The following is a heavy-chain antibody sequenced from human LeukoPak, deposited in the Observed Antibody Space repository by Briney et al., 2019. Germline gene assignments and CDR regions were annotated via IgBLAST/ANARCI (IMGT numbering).Heavy chain of an antibody. CDR1: GYTFTGYY. D-gene: IGHD3-22*01. CDR3: ARGYYDSSGYYGGYYYYYMDV. Sequence: ASVKVSCKASGYTFTGYYMHWVRQAPGQGLEWMGWINPNSGGTNYAQKFQGRVTMTRDTSISTAYMELSRLRSDNTAVYYCARGYYDSSGYYGGYYYYYMDVWGKGTTVTISS. J-gene: IGHJ6*03. V-gene: IGHV1-2*02. CDR2: INPNSGGT.